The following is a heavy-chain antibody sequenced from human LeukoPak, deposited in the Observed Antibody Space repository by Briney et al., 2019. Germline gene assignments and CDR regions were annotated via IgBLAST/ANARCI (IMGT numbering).Heavy chain of an antibody. V-gene: IGHV4-59*12. J-gene: IGHJ4*02. CDR2: IYYSGST. Sequence: SETLSLTCTVSGGSISSYYWSWIRQPPGKGLEWIGYIYYSGSTNYNPSLKSRVTISVDTSKNQFSLKLSSVTAADTAVYYCARGVGATRLYNYWGQGTLVTVSS. CDR3: ARGVGATRLYNY. CDR1: GGSISSYY. D-gene: IGHD1-26*01.